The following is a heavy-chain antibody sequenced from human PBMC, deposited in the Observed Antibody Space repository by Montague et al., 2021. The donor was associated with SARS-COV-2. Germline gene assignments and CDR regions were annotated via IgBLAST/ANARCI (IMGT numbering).Heavy chain of an antibody. J-gene: IGHJ4*02. V-gene: IGHV4-59*02. D-gene: IGHD4-17*01. CDR1: GSSVRSYY. Sequence: SETLSLTCIVSGSSVRSYYWSWIRQPPGKGLEWIGYIYDSGSTNYNPSLKSRVTTSVDTSKNQFSLKLSSATAADTAVYYCARENTVTTFGGPYYIDSWGQGTLVTVSA. CDR2: IYDSGST. CDR3: ARENTVTTFGGPYYIDS.